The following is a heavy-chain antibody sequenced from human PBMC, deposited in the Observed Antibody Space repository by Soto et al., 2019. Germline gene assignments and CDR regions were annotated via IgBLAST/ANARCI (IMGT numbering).Heavy chain of an antibody. CDR1: GFTFSSYA. D-gene: IGHD3-9*01. J-gene: IGHJ5*02. CDR2: ISGSGGST. CDR3: AKGADFDWLLSKNWFDP. V-gene: IGHV3-23*01. Sequence: PGGSLRLSCAASGFTFSSYAMSWVRQAPGKGLEWVSVISGSGGSTYYADSVKGRFTISRDNSKNMLYLQMNSLRAEDTSVYYCAKGADFDWLLSKNWFDPWGQGTLVTVSS.